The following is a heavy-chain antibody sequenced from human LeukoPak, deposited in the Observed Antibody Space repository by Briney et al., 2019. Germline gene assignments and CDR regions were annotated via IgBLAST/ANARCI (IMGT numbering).Heavy chain of an antibody. CDR3: ARDLVSREYGDYSYYYYYMDV. J-gene: IGHJ6*03. D-gene: IGHD4-17*01. CDR1: GYSISSGYY. CDR2: IYHSGST. Sequence: TSETLSLTCTVSGYSISSGYYWGWIRQPPGKGLEWIGSIYHSGSTYYNPSLKSRVTISVDTSKNQFSLKLSSVTAADTAVYYCARDLVSREYGDYSYYYYYMDVWGKGTTVTISS. V-gene: IGHV4-38-2*02.